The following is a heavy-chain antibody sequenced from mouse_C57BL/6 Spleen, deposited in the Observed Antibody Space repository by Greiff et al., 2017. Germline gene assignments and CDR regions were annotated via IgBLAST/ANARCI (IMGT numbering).Heavy chain of an antibody. CDR2: FYPGSGSI. V-gene: IGHV1-62-2*01. Sequence: QVHVKQSGAELVKPGASVKLSCKASGFTFTEYTIHWVKQRSGQGLEWIGWFYPGSGSIKYNEKFKDKATLTADKSSSTVYMELSRLTAEDSAVYFCARHEGEGNYDYWGQGTTLTVSS. J-gene: IGHJ2*01. D-gene: IGHD2-1*01. CDR1: GFTFTEYT. CDR3: ARHEGEGNYDY.